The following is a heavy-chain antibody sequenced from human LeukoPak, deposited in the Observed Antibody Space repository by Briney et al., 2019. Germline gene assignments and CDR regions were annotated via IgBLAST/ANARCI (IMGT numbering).Heavy chain of an antibody. J-gene: IGHJ6*03. CDR1: GFTFSSYA. V-gene: IGHV4-4*07. D-gene: IGHD2-2*01. CDR2: FYKSGST. CDR3: ARDRAQIAVVLEPTGHKKIVDYYYMDV. Sequence: PGGSLRLSCSASGFTFSSYAMSWVRQPAGKGLEWLGRFYKSGSTIYNPSLASRVIMLIDTSKNQFFLRLSSVTAADTAWYYCARDRAQIAVVLEPTGHKKIVDYYYMDVWGKGTTVTVSS.